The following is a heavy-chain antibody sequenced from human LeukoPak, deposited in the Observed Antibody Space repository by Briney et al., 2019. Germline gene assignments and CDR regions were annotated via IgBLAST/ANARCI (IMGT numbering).Heavy chain of an antibody. Sequence: SVKVSCKASGGTFSSYAISWVRQAPGQGLEWMGGIIPIFGTANYAQKFQGRVTITADESTSTAYMELSSLRSEDTAVHYCARDEMVVAAKGRNYYYGMDVWGQGTTVTVSS. CDR3: ARDEMVVAAKGRNYYYGMDV. CDR2: IIPIFGTA. J-gene: IGHJ6*02. V-gene: IGHV1-69*13. CDR1: GGTFSSYA. D-gene: IGHD2-15*01.